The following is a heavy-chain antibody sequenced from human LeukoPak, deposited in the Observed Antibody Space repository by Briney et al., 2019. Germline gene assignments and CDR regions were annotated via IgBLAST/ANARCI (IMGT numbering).Heavy chain of an antibody. CDR2: IYHSGST. CDR1: GYSISSGYY. CDR3: ARSGADYVFDY. D-gene: IGHD4-17*01. J-gene: IGHJ4*02. V-gene: IGHV4-38-2*02. Sequence: SETLSLTCTVSGYSISSGYYWGWTRQPPGKGLEWIGSIYHSGSTYYNPSLKSRVTISVDTSKNQFSLKLSSVTAADTAVYYCARSGADYVFDYWGQGTLVTVSS.